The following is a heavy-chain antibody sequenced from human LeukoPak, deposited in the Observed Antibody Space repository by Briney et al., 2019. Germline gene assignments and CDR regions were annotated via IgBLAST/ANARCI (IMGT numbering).Heavy chain of an antibody. Sequence: GGSLRLSYAASGFTFSSYWMSWVRQAPGKGLEWVSYISNSDSTIYYADSVKGRFTISRDNAKNSLYLQMNSLRAEDTAVYYCAREQGIRGVTQNWFDPWGQGTLVTVSS. V-gene: IGHV3-48*04. J-gene: IGHJ5*02. CDR3: AREQGIRGVTQNWFDP. D-gene: IGHD3-10*01. CDR2: ISNSDSTI. CDR1: GFTFSSYW.